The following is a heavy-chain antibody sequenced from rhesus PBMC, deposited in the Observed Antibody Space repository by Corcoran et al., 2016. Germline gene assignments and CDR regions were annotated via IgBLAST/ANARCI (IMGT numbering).Heavy chain of an antibody. CDR1: GFSLSTSGMR. D-gene: IGHD2-21*01. V-gene: IGHV2S2*01. J-gene: IGHJ4*01. CDR2: IDWDDDN. Sequence: QVTLKESGPALVKPTQTLTLTCTFSGFSLSTSGMRVGWIRQPPGKALEWLARIDWDDDNYYSTSLKSRLTISKDTSKNQVVLTMTNMDPVDTATYYCARSMVVGSFDYWGQGVLVTVSS. CDR3: ARSMVVGSFDY.